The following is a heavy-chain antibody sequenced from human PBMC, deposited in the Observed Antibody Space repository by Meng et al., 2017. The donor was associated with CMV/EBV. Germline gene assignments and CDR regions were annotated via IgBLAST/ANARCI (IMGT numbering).Heavy chain of an antibody. J-gene: IGHJ4*02. D-gene: IGHD6-19*01. Sequence: SETLSLTCTVSGGSISSGGYYWSWIRQHPGKGLEWIGYIYYSGSTYYNPSLKSRVTISVDTSKNQFSLKLSSVTAADRAVYYCAREEAVAGTDYWGQGTLVTVSS. CDR3: AREEAVAGTDY. CDR1: GGSISSGGYY. CDR2: IYYSGST. V-gene: IGHV4-31*03.